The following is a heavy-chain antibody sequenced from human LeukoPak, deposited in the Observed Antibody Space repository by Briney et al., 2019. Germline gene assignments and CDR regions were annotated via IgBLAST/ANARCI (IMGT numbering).Heavy chain of an antibody. D-gene: IGHD5-18*01. CDR1: FTXXX. CDR2: MNPNSGNT. J-gene: IGHJ4*02. V-gene: IGHV1-8*01. Sequence: FTXXXXNWVRQXTGQGLEWMGWMNPNSGNTGYAQKFQGRVTMTRNTSISTAYMELSSLRSEDTAVYYCARAPDTAMGFDYWGQGTLVTVSS. CDR3: ARAPDTAMGFDY.